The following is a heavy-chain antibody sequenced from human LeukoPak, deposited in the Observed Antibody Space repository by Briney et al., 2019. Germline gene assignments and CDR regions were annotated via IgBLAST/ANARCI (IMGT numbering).Heavy chain of an antibody. Sequence: GESLTLSCALAGFTFSSYWMSCVSPAPGKGLEWVANIMGGGSERYYINSVRGRFTSTRANAKNSLYLEMSSLRAEDTAVYSCARGREYYGRGSCYHFDHWGQGTLVTVSS. V-gene: IGHV3-7*01. CDR3: ARGREYYGRGSCYHFDH. CDR1: GFTFSSYW. J-gene: IGHJ4*02. D-gene: IGHD2-15*01. CDR2: IMGGGSER.